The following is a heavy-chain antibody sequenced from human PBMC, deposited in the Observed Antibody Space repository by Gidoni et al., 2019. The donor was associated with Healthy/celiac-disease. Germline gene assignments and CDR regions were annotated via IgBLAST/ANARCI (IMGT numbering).Heavy chain of an antibody. V-gene: IGHV3-23*01. CDR3: AKTPERVVPAAPNLFDP. Sequence: EVQLLESGGGLVQPGGSLRLSCAASGFTFSRYAMSWVRQAPGKGLEWVSAISGSGGSTYYADSVKGRFTISRDNSKNTLYLQMNSLRAEDTAVYYCAKTPERVVPAAPNLFDPWGQGTLVTVSS. CDR1: GFTFSRYA. J-gene: IGHJ5*02. CDR2: ISGSGGST. D-gene: IGHD2-2*01.